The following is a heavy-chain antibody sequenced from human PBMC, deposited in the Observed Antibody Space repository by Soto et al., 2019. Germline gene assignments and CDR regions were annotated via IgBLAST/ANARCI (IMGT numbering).Heavy chain of an antibody. CDR2: IYWDDDK. Sequence: QITLKESGPTLVRPTQTLTLTCTFSGFSLSTTGVGVGWIRQPPGKALEWLALIYWDDDKRYSPSLKSRLTTTHDTSKNEVILTMTNIDPVDTATYYFAQRLLDYGLGRERANDCDPWGQGTLVTVSS. D-gene: IGHD3-10*01. V-gene: IGHV2-5*02. CDR3: AQRLLDYGLGRERANDCDP. J-gene: IGHJ5*02. CDR1: GFSLSTTGVG.